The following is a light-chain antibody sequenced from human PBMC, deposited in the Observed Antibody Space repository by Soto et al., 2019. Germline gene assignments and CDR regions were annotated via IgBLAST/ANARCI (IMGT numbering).Light chain of an antibody. V-gene: IGKV3-20*01. CDR1: QSVSSSY. CDR2: GAS. Sequence: EIVLTQSPGTLSLSPGERATLSCRASQSVSSSYLAWYRQKPGQAPSLLIYGASSRATGIPDRVSGSGSGTDFPLTISRLEPEDFAVYYCQQYGSSPCTFGQGTKLEIK. J-gene: IGKJ2*02. CDR3: QQYGSSPCT.